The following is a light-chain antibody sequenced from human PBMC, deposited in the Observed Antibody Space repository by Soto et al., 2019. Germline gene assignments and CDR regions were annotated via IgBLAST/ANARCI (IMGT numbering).Light chain of an antibody. CDR3: SSYTSSSTLVV. Sequence: QSALTQPASVSGSPGQSITISCTGTSSDVGGYNYVSWYQQHPGKAPKLMIYDVSNRPSGVSNRFSGSKSGNTASLTISGLQAEDEAVYYCSSYTSSSTLVVFGGGIKLTVL. CDR2: DVS. V-gene: IGLV2-14*01. J-gene: IGLJ2*01. CDR1: SSDVGGYNY.